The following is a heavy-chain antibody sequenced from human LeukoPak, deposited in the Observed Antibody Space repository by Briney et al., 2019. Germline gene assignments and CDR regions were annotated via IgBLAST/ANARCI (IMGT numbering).Heavy chain of an antibody. Sequence: SETLSLTCTVSGGSISSYYWSWIRQPPGKGLEWIGYIYYSGSTNYNPSLKSRVTMSVDMSKNQFSLKLSSVTAADTAVYYCATSGWYLLPGVYWGQGTLVTVSS. D-gene: IGHD6-19*01. V-gene: IGHV4-59*08. CDR3: ATSGWYLLPGVY. CDR1: GGSISSYY. CDR2: IYYSGST. J-gene: IGHJ4*02.